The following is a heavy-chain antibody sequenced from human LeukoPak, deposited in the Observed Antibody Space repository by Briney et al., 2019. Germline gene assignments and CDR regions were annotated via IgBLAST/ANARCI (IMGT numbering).Heavy chain of an antibody. CDR3: ARGYGGNSDYFDY. Sequence: ASVKVSCKASGYTFTGYYMHWVRQAPGQGLEWMGRINPNSGGTNYAQKFQGRVTMTRDTSISTAYMELSRLRSDDTAVYYCARGYGGNSDYFDYWGQGTLVTVSS. CDR2: INPNSGGT. J-gene: IGHJ4*02. D-gene: IGHD4-17*01. V-gene: IGHV1-2*06. CDR1: GYTFTGYY.